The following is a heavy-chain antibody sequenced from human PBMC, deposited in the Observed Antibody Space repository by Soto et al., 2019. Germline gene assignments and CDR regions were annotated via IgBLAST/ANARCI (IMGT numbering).Heavy chain of an antibody. CDR3: AKHAVPIVEAAGVHWFDP. Sequence: QVQLVESGGGVVQPGRSLRLSCAASGFTFSSFAMHWVRQVPGKGLEWVAIISYDGSNKYYADSLKGRFTISRDNSKNTLDLQVNILKAEDTAVAYWAKHAVPIVEAAGVHWFDPWGQVNLVIVS. J-gene: IGHJ5*02. V-gene: IGHV3-30*18. D-gene: IGHD6-13*01. CDR1: GFTFSSFA. CDR2: ISYDGSNK.